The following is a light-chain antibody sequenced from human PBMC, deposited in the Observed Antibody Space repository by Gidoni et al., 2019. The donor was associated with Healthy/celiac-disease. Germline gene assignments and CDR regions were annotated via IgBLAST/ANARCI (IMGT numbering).Light chain of an antibody. Sequence: DIQMTQSPSSLSASVGDRVTITCRASQSISSYLNWYQQKPRKAPKLLIYAASSLQSGVPSRFSGSGSVTDFTLTISSLQPEDFATYYCQQSYSTPWTFGQGTKVEIK. J-gene: IGKJ1*01. CDR1: QSISSY. CDR2: AAS. CDR3: QQSYSTPWT. V-gene: IGKV1-39*01.